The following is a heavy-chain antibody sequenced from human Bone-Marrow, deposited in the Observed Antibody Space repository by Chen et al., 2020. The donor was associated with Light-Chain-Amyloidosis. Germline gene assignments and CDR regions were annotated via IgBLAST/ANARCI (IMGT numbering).Heavy chain of an antibody. V-gene: IGHV4-39*01. Sequence: QLQLQESGPGLVKPSETLSLTCTVSGGSISSSSYYWGWIRQPPGKGLEWIGSIYYSGSTYYNPSLKSRVTISVDTSKNQFSLKLSSVTAADTAVYYWAKYSSSSDSFDPWGQGTLVTVSS. CDR1: GGSISSSSYY. CDR3: AKYSSSSDSFDP. CDR2: IYYSGST. D-gene: IGHD6-6*01. J-gene: IGHJ5*02.